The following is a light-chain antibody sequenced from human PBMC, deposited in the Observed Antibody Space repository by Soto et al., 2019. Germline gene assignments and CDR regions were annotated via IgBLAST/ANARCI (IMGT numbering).Light chain of an antibody. CDR3: QQYNTWLFT. J-gene: IGKJ4*01. Sequence: EIVMTQSPATLSVSPGESVTLSCRASQSVSGNLAWYQQKPGQAPRLLIYGASTRATGIPARFSGSGSGTEFTLTISSLQSEDFAVYYCQQYNTWLFTFGGGTRVEIK. V-gene: IGKV3-15*01. CDR1: QSVSGN. CDR2: GAS.